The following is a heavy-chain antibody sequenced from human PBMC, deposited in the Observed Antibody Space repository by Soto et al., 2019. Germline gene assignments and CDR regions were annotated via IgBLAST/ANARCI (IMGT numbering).Heavy chain of an antibody. J-gene: IGHJ6*02. CDR2: ISYDGSNK. CDR1: GFTFSSYA. CDR3: ARGIAVAIYYYYGMDV. D-gene: IGHD6-19*01. V-gene: IGHV3-30-3*01. Sequence: QVQLVESGGGVVQPGRSLRLSCAASGFTFSSYAMHWVRQAPGKGLEWVAVISYDGSNKYYADSVKGRFTISRDNSKNTLYLHMNSLRAEDTAVYYCARGIAVAIYYYYGMDVWGQGTTVTVSS.